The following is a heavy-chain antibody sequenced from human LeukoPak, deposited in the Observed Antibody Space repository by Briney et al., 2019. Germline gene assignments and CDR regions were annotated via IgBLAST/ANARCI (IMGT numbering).Heavy chain of an antibody. D-gene: IGHD6-19*01. Sequence: KPSETLSLTCTVSGGSISSYYWSWIRQPAGKGLEWIGRIYTSGSTNYNPSLKSRVTISVDTSKNQFSLKLSSVTAADTAVYYCASTVAGKLYNWFDPWGQGTLVTVSS. CDR1: GGSISSYY. CDR3: ASTVAGKLYNWFDP. CDR2: IYTSGST. J-gene: IGHJ5*02. V-gene: IGHV4-4*07.